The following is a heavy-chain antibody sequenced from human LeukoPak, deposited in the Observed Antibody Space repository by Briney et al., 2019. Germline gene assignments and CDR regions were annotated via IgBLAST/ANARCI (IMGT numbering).Heavy chain of an antibody. CDR3: ARDDYIWGSYRSQGSFDC. V-gene: IGHV1-2*02. Sequence: GASVKVSCKASGYTFTGYYMHWVRQAPGQGLEWIGWINPNSGGTNYAQKFQGRVTMTRDTSISTAYMELSRLRSDDTAVYYCARDDYIWGSYRSQGSFDCWGQGTLVTVSS. CDR2: INPNSGGT. D-gene: IGHD3-16*02. J-gene: IGHJ4*02. CDR1: GYTFTGYY.